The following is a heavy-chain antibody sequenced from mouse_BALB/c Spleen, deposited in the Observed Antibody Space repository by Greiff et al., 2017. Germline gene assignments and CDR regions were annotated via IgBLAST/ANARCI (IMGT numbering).Heavy chain of an antibody. J-gene: IGHJ2*01. V-gene: IGHV14-3*02. Sequence: DVQLQESGAELVKPGASVKLSCTASGFNIKDTYMHWVKQRPEQGLEWIGRIDPANGNTKYDPKFQGKATITADTSSNTAYLQLSSLTSEDTAVYYCAFTTVVYFDYWGQGTTLTVSS. CDR1: GFNIKDTY. CDR2: IDPANGNT. CDR3: AFTTVVYFDY. D-gene: IGHD1-1*01.